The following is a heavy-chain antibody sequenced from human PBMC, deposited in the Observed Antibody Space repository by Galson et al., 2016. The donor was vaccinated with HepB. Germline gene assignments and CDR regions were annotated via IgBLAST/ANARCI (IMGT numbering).Heavy chain of an antibody. D-gene: IGHD5-12*01. J-gene: IGHJ4*02. CDR3: ARGAGFSFGSRFDN. V-gene: IGHV3-33*01. CDR2: IGSDGGPT. Sequence: SLRLSCAASGFTFNTFGIHWARQGPGKGLEWVAFIGSDGGPTYYADFVKGRFTISRDNSKDTVYLQMNSLRVEDTAVYYCARGAGFSFGSRFDNWGQGALVTVSS. CDR1: GFTFNTFG.